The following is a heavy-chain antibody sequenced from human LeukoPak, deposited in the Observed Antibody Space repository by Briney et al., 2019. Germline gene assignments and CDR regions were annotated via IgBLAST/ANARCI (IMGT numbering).Heavy chain of an antibody. Sequence: PGGSLRLFCAASGFTFSSYSMNWVRQAPGKGLEWVSSISSSSSYIYYADSVKDRFTISRDNAKNSLYLQMNSLRAEDTAVYYCTRDTGCPGGTCYSFYDYWGQGTLVTVSS. CDR2: ISSSSSYI. J-gene: IGHJ4*02. V-gene: IGHV3-21*01. D-gene: IGHD2-15*01. CDR1: GFTFSSYS. CDR3: TRDTGCPGGTCYSFYDY.